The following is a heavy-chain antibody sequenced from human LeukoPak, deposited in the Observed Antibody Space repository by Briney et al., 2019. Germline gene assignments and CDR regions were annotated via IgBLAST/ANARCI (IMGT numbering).Heavy chain of an antibody. CDR1: GFTFSSFA. D-gene: IGHD6-19*01. V-gene: IGHV3-64D*06. Sequence: PGGSLRLSCAASGFTFSSFAMHWVRQAPGKGLEYLSAIYSDGSRTYYADSVKGRFTISRDNSKNTLYFEMSSLRVEDTAAYYCVKSPGSGWPVWGQGTLLTVSS. CDR2: IYSDGSRT. J-gene: IGHJ4*02. CDR3: VKSPGSGWPV.